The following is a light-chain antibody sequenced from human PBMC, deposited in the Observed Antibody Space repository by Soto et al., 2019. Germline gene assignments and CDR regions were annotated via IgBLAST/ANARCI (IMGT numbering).Light chain of an antibody. Sequence: QLVLTQPPSASGTPGQRVTMSCSGSRPNIGTNTVNWYQQFPGTAPKVLIYNNDQRPSGVPDRFSGSKSGTSASLAISGLQSEDEADYYCAAWDDSLKVVVFGGGTKVTVL. CDR3: AAWDDSLKVVV. CDR2: NND. CDR1: RPNIGTNT. J-gene: IGLJ2*01. V-gene: IGLV1-44*01.